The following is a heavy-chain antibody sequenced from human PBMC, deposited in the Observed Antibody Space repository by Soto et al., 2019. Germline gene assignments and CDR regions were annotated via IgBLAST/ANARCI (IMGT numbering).Heavy chain of an antibody. D-gene: IGHD4-17*01. CDR3: ARDRYGDYELVRFDP. CDR2: ISSSSTYI. Sequence: EVQLVESGGGLVKPGGSLRLSCAASGFTFSSYSMNWVRQAPGKGLEWVSSISSSSTYIYYADSVKGRFIISRDNAKNSLYLQMNSLRAEDTAVYYCARDRYGDYELVRFDPWGQGTLVTVSS. V-gene: IGHV3-21*01. J-gene: IGHJ5*02. CDR1: GFTFSSYS.